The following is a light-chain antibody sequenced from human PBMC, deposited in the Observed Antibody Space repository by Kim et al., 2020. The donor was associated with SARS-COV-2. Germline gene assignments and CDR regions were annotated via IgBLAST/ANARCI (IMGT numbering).Light chain of an antibody. V-gene: IGLV1-40*01. CDR2: DNT. CDR3: QSYDSSLSGYV. Sequence: RGALSCSGGSSNIGAGFDVHWYQKLPGTAPKLLIFDNTNRPSGVPDRFSGSKSGTSASLAITGLQAEDEADYYCQSYDSSLSGYVFGAGTKVTVL. J-gene: IGLJ1*01. CDR1: SSNIGAGFD.